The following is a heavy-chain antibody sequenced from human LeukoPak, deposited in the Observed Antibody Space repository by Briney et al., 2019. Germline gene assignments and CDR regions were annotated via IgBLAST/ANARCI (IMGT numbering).Heavy chain of an antibody. Sequence: KPGGSLRLSCAASGFTFSSYSMNCVRQAPGKGLEWVSSISSSSSYIYYADSVKGRFTISRDNAKNSLYLQMKSLRAEDTAVYYCARLGYCTNGVCYRIDYWGQGTLVTVSS. D-gene: IGHD2-8*01. CDR1: GFTFSSYS. CDR2: ISSSSSYI. CDR3: ARLGYCTNGVCYRIDY. J-gene: IGHJ4*02. V-gene: IGHV3-21*01.